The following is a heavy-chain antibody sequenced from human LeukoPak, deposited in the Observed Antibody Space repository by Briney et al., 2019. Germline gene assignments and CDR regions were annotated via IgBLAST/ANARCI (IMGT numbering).Heavy chain of an antibody. CDR3: ARGGLTLGELSSLDY. J-gene: IGHJ4*02. Sequence: ASVKVSCKASGYTFTGYYMHWVRQAPGQGLEWMGWINPNSGGTNYAQKFQGRVTMTRDTSISTAYMELSRLRSDDTAVYYCARGGLTLGELSSLDYWGQGTLVTVSS. CDR2: INPNSGGT. V-gene: IGHV1-2*02. CDR1: GYTFTGYY. D-gene: IGHD3-16*02.